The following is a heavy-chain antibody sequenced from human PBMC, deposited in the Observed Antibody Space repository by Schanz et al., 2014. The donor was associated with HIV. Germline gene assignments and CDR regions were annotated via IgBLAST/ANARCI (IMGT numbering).Heavy chain of an antibody. CDR2: ISYSGTNT. D-gene: IGHD6-6*01. V-gene: IGHV3-23*01. J-gene: IGHJ6*02. CDR1: GFTFSSYA. CDR3: ASTEFPYSSSSDYYYGMDV. Sequence: EVQLLESGGRLVQPGGSLRLSCAGSGFTFSSYAKSWVRQPPGKGLEWVSTISYSGTNTYYSDSVKGRFTIARDNSKNTLYLQMNSLRAGDTAVYYCASTEFPYSSSSDYYYGMDVWGQGTTVTVSS.